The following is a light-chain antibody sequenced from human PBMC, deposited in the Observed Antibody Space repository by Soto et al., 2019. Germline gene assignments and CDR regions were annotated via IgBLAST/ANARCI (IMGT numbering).Light chain of an antibody. CDR1: QSISSY. J-gene: IGKJ1*01. Sequence: DIQMTQSPSSLSGSVGDRVTITCRASQSISSYLNWYQQKPGKAPKILIYAESSLQSGVPSRFSGSGSGTDLTLTISSLQPEDFATYYCQKSYSTPKTFGQGTKVDIK. CDR2: AES. V-gene: IGKV1-39*01. CDR3: QKSYSTPKT.